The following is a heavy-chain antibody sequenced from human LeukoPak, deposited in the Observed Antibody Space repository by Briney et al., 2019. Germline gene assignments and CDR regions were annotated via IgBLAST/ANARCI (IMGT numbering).Heavy chain of an antibody. CDR2: IYYSGAT. J-gene: IGHJ5*02. V-gene: IGHV4-39*01. Sequence: SETLSLTCTVSGGSISSSSYYWGWIRLPPGKGLEWIGKIYYSGATYYHPSLKSRVTISVDTAKTHFSLKLSSVTAADTAVYYCARQESGWFDPWGQGTLVTVSS. D-gene: IGHD3-3*01. CDR3: ARQESGWFDP. CDR1: GGSISSSSYY.